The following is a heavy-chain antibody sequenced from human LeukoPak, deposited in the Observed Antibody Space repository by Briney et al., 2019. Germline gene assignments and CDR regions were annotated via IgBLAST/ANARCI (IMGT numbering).Heavy chain of an antibody. D-gene: IGHD5-24*01. J-gene: IGHJ4*02. CDR3: ARQGRGMATQPDY. V-gene: IGHV4-4*02. CDR2: IYHSGST. CDR1: GGSISSSNW. Sequence: PSETLSLTCAVSGGSISSSNWWSWVRQPPGKGLEWIGEIYHSGSTYYNPSLKSRVTISVDRSKNQFSLKLSSVTAADTAVYYCARQGRGMATQPDYWGQGTLVTVSS.